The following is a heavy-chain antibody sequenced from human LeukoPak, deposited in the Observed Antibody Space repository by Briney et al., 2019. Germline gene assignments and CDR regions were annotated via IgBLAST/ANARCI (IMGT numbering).Heavy chain of an antibody. J-gene: IGHJ4*02. CDR1: GFTFDDYA. CDR2: ISWNSGSV. V-gene: IGHV3-9*01. D-gene: IGHD3-10*01. CDR3: AKARFEESCFDY. Sequence: GGSLRLSCAASGFTFDDYAMHWVRHVPGKGLEWVSGISWNSGSVGYAGSVKGRFTISRDNAKNSLYLQMDRLRDDDTALYYCAKARFEESCFDYWGQGTLVTVSS.